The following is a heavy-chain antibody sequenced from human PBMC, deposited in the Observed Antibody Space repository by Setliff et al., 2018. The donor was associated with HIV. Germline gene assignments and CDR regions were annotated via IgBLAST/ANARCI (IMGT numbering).Heavy chain of an antibody. Sequence: PGGSLRLSCAASGFIFSNYWMHWVRQAPGKGLVWVSRINSDGSSISYADSVKGRFTISRDNAKNTLYLQMNSLRGEDTAVYYCARHSDWYGNDAFDIWGQGTMVTVSS. V-gene: IGHV3-74*01. CDR3: ARHSDWYGNDAFDI. D-gene: IGHD6-19*01. CDR2: INSDGSSI. J-gene: IGHJ3*02. CDR1: GFIFSNYW.